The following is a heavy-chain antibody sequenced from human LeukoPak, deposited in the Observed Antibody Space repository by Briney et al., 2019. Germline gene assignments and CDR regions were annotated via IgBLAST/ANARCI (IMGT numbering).Heavy chain of an antibody. D-gene: IGHD3-22*01. V-gene: IGHV3-11*01. CDR3: AKDIGAYYYDSSGPDY. CDR2: ISNAGSTI. CDR1: GFSFSDYY. Sequence: PGGSLRLSCAASGFSFSDYYISWIRQAPGKGLERVSYISNAGSTIYYADSVKGRFTISRDNAKNSLYLQMNSLRAEDTALYYCAKDIGAYYYDSSGPDYWGQGTLVTVSS. J-gene: IGHJ4*02.